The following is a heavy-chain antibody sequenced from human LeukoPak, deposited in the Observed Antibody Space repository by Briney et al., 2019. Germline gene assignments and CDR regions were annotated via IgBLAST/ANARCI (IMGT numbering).Heavy chain of an antibody. CDR1: GFTFSSYA. CDR2: ISGSGGST. J-gene: IGHJ5*02. Sequence: KSGGSLRLSCAASGFTFSSYAMSWVRQAPGKGLEWVSAISGSGGSTYYADSVKGRFTISRDNSKNTLYLQMNSLRAEDTAVYYCAKERRSYYGSGSYESWFDPWGQGTLVTVSS. D-gene: IGHD3-10*01. V-gene: IGHV3-23*01. CDR3: AKERRSYYGSGSYESWFDP.